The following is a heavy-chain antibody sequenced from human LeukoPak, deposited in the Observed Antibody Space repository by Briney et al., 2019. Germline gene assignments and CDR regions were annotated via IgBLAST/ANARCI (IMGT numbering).Heavy chain of an antibody. CDR1: GYTSTSYY. D-gene: IGHD2-21*02. J-gene: IGHJ4*02. V-gene: IGHV1-46*01. CDR3: ARGRPEHIVVVTATILFDY. Sequence: ASVKVSCKASGYTSTSYYMHWVRQAPGQGLEWMGIINPSGGSTSYAQKFQGRVTMTRDTSTSTVYMELSSLRSEDTAVYYCARGRPEHIVVVTATILFDYWGQGTLVTVSS. CDR2: INPSGGST.